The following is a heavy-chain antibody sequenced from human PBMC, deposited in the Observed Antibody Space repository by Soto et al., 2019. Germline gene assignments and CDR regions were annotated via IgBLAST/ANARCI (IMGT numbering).Heavy chain of an antibody. Sequence: LRLSCASSGFTFSTYAMSWVRQAPGKGLEWVAFISHDGSKKKFVDSVKGRFTISRDDSGNTLYLQMNSLRADDTAVYFCAKDWNDANYDYGTDVWGQGTTVTVSS. CDR2: ISHDGSKK. J-gene: IGHJ6*02. CDR1: GFTFSTYA. V-gene: IGHV3-30*18. CDR3: AKDWNDANYDYGTDV. D-gene: IGHD1-1*01.